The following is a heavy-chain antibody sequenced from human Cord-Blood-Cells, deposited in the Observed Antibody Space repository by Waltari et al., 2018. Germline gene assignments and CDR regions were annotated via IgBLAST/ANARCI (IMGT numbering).Heavy chain of an antibody. V-gene: IGHV4-59*01. J-gene: IGHJ4*02. CDR1: GGSISSYY. D-gene: IGHD2-21*01. Sequence: QVQLQESGPGLVKPSETLSLTCTVSGGSISSYYWSWIRQPPGKGLEWIGYIYYSGSTNYNPSLKSRVTISVDTSKNQFSRKLSSVTAADTAVYYCARAVGMSRNYFDYWGQGTLVTVSS. CDR2: IYYSGST. CDR3: ARAVGMSRNYFDY.